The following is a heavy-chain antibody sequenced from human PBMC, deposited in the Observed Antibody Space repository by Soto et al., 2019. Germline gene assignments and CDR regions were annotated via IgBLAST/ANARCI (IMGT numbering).Heavy chain of an antibody. CDR1: GFTFSNAW. CDR2: IKSKTDGGTT. D-gene: IGHD4-17*01. Sequence: GGSLRLSCAASGFTFSNAWMSWVRQAPGKGLEWVGRIKSKTDGGTTDYAAPGKGRFTISRDDSKNTLYLQMNSLKTEDTAVYYCTPTAAVTHEGYWGQGTLVTVSS. J-gene: IGHJ4*02. V-gene: IGHV3-15*01. CDR3: TPTAAVTHEGY.